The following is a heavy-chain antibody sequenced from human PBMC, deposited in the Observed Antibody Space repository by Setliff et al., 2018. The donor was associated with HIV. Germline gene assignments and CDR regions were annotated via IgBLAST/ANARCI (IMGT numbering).Heavy chain of an antibody. CDR1: GDSMNSFFW. CDR2: IYHSGAT. CDR3: ARGRQIGVEGAAAFDL. V-gene: IGHV4-4*02. J-gene: IGHJ3*01. Sequence: ETLSLTCAVSGDSMNSFFWWTWVRHFPGKGLDWIGEIYHSGATDYKPSLKSRVTISVDKSKKQLSLKLTSVTAADTAVYYCARGRQIGVEGAAAFDLWGQGIVVTVSS. D-gene: IGHD1-26*01.